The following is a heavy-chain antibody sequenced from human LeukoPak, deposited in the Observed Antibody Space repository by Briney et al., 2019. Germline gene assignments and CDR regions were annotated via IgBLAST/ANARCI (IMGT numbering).Heavy chain of an antibody. V-gene: IGHV4-39*07. J-gene: IGHJ4*02. CDR2: IYYSGST. CDR1: GGSISSSSYY. D-gene: IGHD3-22*01. Sequence: PSETLSLTCTVSGGSISSSSYYWGWIRQPPGKGLEWIGSIYYSGSTYYNPSLKSRVTISVDTSKNQFSLKLSSVTAADTAVYYCARDHDYYDSSGYTGHFDYWGQGTLVTVSS. CDR3: ARDHDYYDSSGYTGHFDY.